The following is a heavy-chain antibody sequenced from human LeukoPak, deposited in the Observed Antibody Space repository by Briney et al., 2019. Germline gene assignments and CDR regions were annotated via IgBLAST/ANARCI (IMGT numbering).Heavy chain of an antibody. V-gene: IGHV4-30-4*08. Sequence: PSETLSLTCTVSGGSISSGDYYWSWIRQPPGKGLEWIGYIYYGGSTYYNPSLKSRVTISVDTSKNQFSLKLSSVTAADTAVYYCASDRITIFGVVTPGDYWGQGTLVTVSS. CDR3: ASDRITIFGVVTPGDY. J-gene: IGHJ4*02. D-gene: IGHD3-3*01. CDR1: GGSISSGDYY. CDR2: IYYGGST.